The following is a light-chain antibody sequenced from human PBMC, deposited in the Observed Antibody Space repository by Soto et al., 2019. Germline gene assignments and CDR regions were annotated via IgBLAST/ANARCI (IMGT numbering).Light chain of an antibody. CDR2: ETN. Sequence: QSVLTQPPSVSAAPRQKVTISCSGSNTNIGNNYVSWYQQLPGTAPKLLIYETNKRPSGSPDRFSGSKSGTSASLGITGLQTGDEADDYCGTWDSSLTAVVFGGGTKLTVL. CDR3: GTWDSSLTAVV. CDR1: NTNIGNNY. V-gene: IGLV1-51*01. J-gene: IGLJ2*01.